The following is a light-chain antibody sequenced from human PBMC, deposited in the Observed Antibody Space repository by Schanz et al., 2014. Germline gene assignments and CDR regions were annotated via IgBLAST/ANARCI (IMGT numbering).Light chain of an antibody. CDR3: QQYKIWPPT. J-gene: IGKJ1*01. CDR2: DAS. CDR1: QSVSSY. V-gene: IGKV3-11*01. Sequence: EIVLTQSPATLSLSPGERATLSCRASQSVSSYLAWYQQKPGQAPRLLIYDASNRATGIPARFSGSGSGTDFTLAISSLEPEDSAVYYCQQYKIWPPTFGQGTKVEI.